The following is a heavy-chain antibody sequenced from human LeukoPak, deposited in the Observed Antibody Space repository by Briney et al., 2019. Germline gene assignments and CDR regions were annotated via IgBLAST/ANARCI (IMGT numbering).Heavy chain of an antibody. CDR3: AADVFPSGLGDPDSQALGY. Sequence: EASVKVSCKASGYTFTGYYMHWVRQAPGQGLEWMGWINPNSGGTNSAQKFQGRVTLTRDTSISTAYMELSRLRSDDTAVYYCAADVFPSGLGDPDSQALGYWGQGTLVTVSS. CDR2: INPNSGGT. CDR1: GYTFTGYY. D-gene: IGHD1-14*01. V-gene: IGHV1-2*02. J-gene: IGHJ4*02.